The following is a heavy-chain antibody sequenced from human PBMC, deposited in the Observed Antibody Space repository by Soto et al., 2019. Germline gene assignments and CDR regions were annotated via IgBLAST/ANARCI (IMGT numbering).Heavy chain of an antibody. V-gene: IGHV3-23*01. J-gene: IGHJ6*03. CDR2: ISGSGST. CDR3: AKALRFTFTTGYYMDV. CDR1: GFTVSSYA. D-gene: IGHD3-16*01. Sequence: EVQLLESAGGLVQPGGSLRLSCAASGFTVSSYAMSWVRQAPGKGLEWVSAISGSGSTYSADSVKGRFTISRDSSKNTVYLEMNSLRAEDTAVYYCAKALRFTFTTGYYMDVWGRGTTVTVSS.